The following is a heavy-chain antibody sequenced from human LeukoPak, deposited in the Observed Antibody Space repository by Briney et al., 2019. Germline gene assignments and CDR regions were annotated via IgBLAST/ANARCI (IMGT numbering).Heavy chain of an antibody. CDR1: GGSISSYY. CDR3: ARAAYSSVILYYFDY. D-gene: IGHD6-19*01. Sequence: SETLSLTCTVSGGSISSYYWNWGRQPPGKGLGWSGDIYNSGRTKYSPSLKSRVTISEDRSKNQFSLTLPSVTAADTAVYYCARAAYSSVILYYFDYWGQGTLVTVSS. J-gene: IGHJ4*02. V-gene: IGHV4-59*01. CDR2: IYNSGRT.